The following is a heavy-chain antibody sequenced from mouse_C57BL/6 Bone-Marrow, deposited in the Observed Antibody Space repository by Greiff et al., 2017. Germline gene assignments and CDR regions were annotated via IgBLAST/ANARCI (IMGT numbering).Heavy chain of an antibody. V-gene: IGHV6-3*01. CDR3: TRYYGSSYYAMDY. J-gene: IGHJ4*01. D-gene: IGHD1-1*01. Sequence: EVMLVESGGGLVQPGGSMKLSCVASGFTFSNYWMNWVRQSPEKGLEWVAQIRLKSDNYATHYAESVKGRFTISRDDSKSSVYLQMNNLRAEDTGIYYCTRYYGSSYYAMDYWGQGTSVTVSS. CDR2: IRLKSDNYAT. CDR1: GFTFSNYW.